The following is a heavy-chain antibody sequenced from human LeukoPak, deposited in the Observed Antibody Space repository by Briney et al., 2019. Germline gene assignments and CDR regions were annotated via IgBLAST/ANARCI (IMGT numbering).Heavy chain of an antibody. CDR1: GFTFSNYV. J-gene: IGHJ4*02. CDR3: AKGSAAARPYYFDY. Sequence: GGSLRLSCAASGFTFSNYVMSWVRLVPGKELEWVSAMTGSSDSTYYADSVKGRFTISRDNSKNTLYLQMNSLRVEDTAVYYCAKGSAAARPYYFDYWGQGTLVTVSS. V-gene: IGHV3-23*01. CDR2: MTGSSDST. D-gene: IGHD6-13*01.